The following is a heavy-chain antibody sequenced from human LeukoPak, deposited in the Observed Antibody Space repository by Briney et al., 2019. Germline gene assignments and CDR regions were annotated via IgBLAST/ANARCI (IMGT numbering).Heavy chain of an antibody. CDR3: ARDHGGCQHWFDP. D-gene: IGHD4/OR15-4a*01. CDR2: INPSAGTT. CDR1: GYTFTSYY. J-gene: IGHJ5*02. Sequence: ASVKVSCKASGYTFTSYYMHWVRQAPGQGQGLEWMGVINPSAGTTSYAQRFQGRVTMTSDTSASTAYMELSSLRSEDTAVYYCARDHGGCQHWFDPWGQGTLVTVSS. V-gene: IGHV1-46*01.